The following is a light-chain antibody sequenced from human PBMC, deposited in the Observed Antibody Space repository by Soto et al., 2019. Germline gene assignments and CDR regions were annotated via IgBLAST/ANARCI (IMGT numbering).Light chain of an antibody. CDR2: DAS. CDR3: QYRGIWPPGAT. V-gene: IGKV3-11*01. J-gene: IGKJ4*01. CDR1: QSINNY. Sequence: EIVLTQSPVTLSLSPGERATLSCRASQSINNYLAWYQQKPGQPPRLLIYDASNRATAIPVRFSGSGSGTDFTLTISPLEPEDSAVYYCQYRGIWPPGATFGGGTKVEIK.